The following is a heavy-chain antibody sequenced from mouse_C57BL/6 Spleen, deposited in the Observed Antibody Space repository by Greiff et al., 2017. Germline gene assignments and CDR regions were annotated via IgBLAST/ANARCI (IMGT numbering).Heavy chain of an antibody. J-gene: IGHJ1*03. CDR2: ISSGGSYT. V-gene: IGHV5-6*01. Sequence: EVQVVESGGDLVKPGGSLKLSCAASGFTFSSSGMSWVRQTPDKRLEWVATISSGGSYTYYPDSVKGRFTISRDNAKNTLYLQMSSLKSEDTAMYYCASLVYYYGSSYEYFDVWGTGTTVTVSS. CDR1: GFTFSSSG. D-gene: IGHD1-1*01. CDR3: ASLVYYYGSSYEYFDV.